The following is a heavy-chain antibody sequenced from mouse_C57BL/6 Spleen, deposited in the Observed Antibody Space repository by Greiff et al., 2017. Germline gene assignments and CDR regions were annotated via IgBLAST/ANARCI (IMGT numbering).Heavy chain of an antibody. CDR2: ISDGGSYT. V-gene: IGHV5-4*01. Sequence: EVKVVESGGGLVKPGGSLKLSCAASGFTFSSYAMSWVRQTPEKRLEWVATISDGGSYTYYPDNVKGRFTISRDNAKNNLYLQMSHLKSEDTAMYYCARDRITTVDYFDYWGQGTTLTVSS. D-gene: IGHD1-1*01. J-gene: IGHJ2*01. CDR3: ARDRITTVDYFDY. CDR1: GFTFSSYA.